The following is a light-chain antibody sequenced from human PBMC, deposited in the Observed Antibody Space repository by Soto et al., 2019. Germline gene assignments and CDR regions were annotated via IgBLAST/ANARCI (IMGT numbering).Light chain of an antibody. CDR2: EVT. J-gene: IGLJ2*01. CDR1: SSDVGGYNY. Sequence: QSALTQPASVSGSPGQSITISCTGTSSDVGGYNYVSWYQQHPGKAPKLMIYEVTNRPSGVSNRFSGSKSGNTASLTISGLHAEDETHYYCSSYTSSSTVVFGGGTKLTVL. V-gene: IGLV2-14*01. CDR3: SSYTSSSTVV.